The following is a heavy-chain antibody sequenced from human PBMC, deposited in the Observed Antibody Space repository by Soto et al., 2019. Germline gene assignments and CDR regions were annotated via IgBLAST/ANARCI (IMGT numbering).Heavy chain of an antibody. CDR3: ASPSRGSGSYYPPYDSYNGMDV. CDR2: IIPIFGTA. CDR1: GGTFSSYA. V-gene: IGHV1-69*13. D-gene: IGHD3-10*01. Sequence: SVKVSCKASGGTFSSYAISWVRQAPGQGLEWMGGIIPIFGTANYAQKFQGRVTITADESTSTAYMELSSLRSEDNAVYYCASPSRGSGSYYPPYDSYNGMDVWGQGTTVTVSS. J-gene: IGHJ6*02.